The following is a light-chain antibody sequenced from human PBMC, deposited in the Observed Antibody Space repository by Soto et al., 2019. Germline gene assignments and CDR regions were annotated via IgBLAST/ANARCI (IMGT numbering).Light chain of an antibody. CDR3: QHYGSSPPVT. Sequence: EIVLTQSPGTLSLSPGERATLSCRASQSVMSLAWYQQKPGQAPRLLIYGASSWATGIPDRFSDSGSGTVFTLTVSRLEPEDSAVYNCQHYGSSPPVTFGGGTKVEIK. CDR2: GAS. CDR1: QSVMS. J-gene: IGKJ4*01. V-gene: IGKV3-20*01.